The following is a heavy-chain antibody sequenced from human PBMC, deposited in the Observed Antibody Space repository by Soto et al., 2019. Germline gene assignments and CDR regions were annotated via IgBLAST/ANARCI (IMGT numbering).Heavy chain of an antibody. CDR3: AGVSVVVLALPSEGFGP. V-gene: IGHV1-69*12. Sequence: QVQPEQSGAEVKKPGSSVKVSCQPSGGILSGFGFTWVRQAPGQGLECMGGTIPMFGTARYAQKFQDRLTITADESTGTTYMELTNLRSDDTAMYYCAGVSVVVLALPSEGFGPWGQGTLVIVSS. D-gene: IGHD2-21*01. CDR1: GGILSGFG. CDR2: TIPMFGTA. J-gene: IGHJ5*02.